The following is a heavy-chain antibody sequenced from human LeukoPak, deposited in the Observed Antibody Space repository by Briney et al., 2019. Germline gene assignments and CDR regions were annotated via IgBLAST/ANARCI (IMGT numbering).Heavy chain of an antibody. CDR2: IYYSGST. CDR1: GGSISSYY. J-gene: IGHJ6*02. Sequence: NPSETLSLTCTVSGGSISSYYWSWIRQPPGKGLEWIGYIYYSGSTNYNPSLKSRVTISVDTSKNQFSLKLSSVTAADTAVYYCARGSPGYYYYYGMDVWGQGTTVTVSS. V-gene: IGHV4-59*01. CDR3: ARGSPGYYYYYGMDV.